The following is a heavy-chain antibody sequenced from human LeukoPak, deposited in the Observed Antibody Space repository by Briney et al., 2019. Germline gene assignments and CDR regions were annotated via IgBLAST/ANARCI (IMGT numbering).Heavy chain of an antibody. J-gene: IGHJ5*02. CDR3: ARARGDIVVVPAAIWFDP. CDR1: GYTFTGYY. Sequence: ASVKVSCKASGYTFTGYYMHWVRQAPGQGLEWMGWIRPNNGGTNYAQKFQGRVTMTRDTSISTAYMELSRLRSDDTAVYYCARARGDIVVVPAAIWFDPWGQGTLVTVSS. CDR2: IRPNNGGT. V-gene: IGHV1-2*02. D-gene: IGHD2-2*01.